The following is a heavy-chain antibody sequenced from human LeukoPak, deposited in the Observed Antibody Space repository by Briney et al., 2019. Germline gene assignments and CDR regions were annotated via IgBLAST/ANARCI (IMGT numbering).Heavy chain of an antibody. CDR1: GYTFTSYY. V-gene: IGHV1-46*01. CDR2: INPSGGST. J-gene: IGHJ3*02. CDR3: ARALSDLAIVVVPAARFAFDI. Sequence: ASVKVSCKASGYTFTSYYMHWVRQAPGQGLEWMGIINPSGGSTSYAQKFQGRVTMTRDTSTSTVYMELSSLRSEDAAVYYCARALSDLAIVVVPAARFAFDIWGQGTMVTVSS. D-gene: IGHD2-2*03.